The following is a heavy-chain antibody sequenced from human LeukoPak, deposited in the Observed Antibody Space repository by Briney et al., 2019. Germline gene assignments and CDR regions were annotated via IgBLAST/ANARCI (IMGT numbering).Heavy chain of an antibody. Sequence: GASVKVSCKASGGTFISYAISWVGQAPGQGLEWMGGIIPIFGTANYAQKFQGRVTSTADESTSTAYMELSSLRSEDTAVYYCARVGGSSTSCYSKGNFFHYWGQGTLVTVSS. V-gene: IGHV1-69*13. J-gene: IGHJ4*02. CDR2: IIPIFGTA. D-gene: IGHD2-2*02. CDR3: ARVGGSSTSCYSKGNFFHY. CDR1: GGTFISYA.